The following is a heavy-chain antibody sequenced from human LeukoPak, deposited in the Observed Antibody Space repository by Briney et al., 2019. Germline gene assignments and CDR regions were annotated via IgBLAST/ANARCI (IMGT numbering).Heavy chain of an antibody. V-gene: IGHV5-51*01. CDR1: GYSFTNYW. CDR3: ARRRAVAGTYYFDY. CDR2: IYPDDSNIRYPGDSTP. J-gene: IGHJ4*02. D-gene: IGHD6-19*01. Sequence: GESLKISCQGSGYSFTNYWIGWVRQMPGKGLERMGIIYPDDSNIRYPGDSTPRYSPSFQGQVTISADESTSTAYLQWSSLKASDTAMYYCARRRAVAGTYYFDYWGQGTLVTVSS.